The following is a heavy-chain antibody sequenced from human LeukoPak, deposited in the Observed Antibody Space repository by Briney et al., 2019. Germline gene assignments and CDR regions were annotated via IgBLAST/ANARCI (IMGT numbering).Heavy chain of an antibody. D-gene: IGHD5/OR15-5a*01. V-gene: IGHV4-4*08. Sequence: PSETLSLTYTVSGDSISSYYWSWIRQPPGKGLEWIGYIYHSGSTNNNPSLKSRVTISVDTSKNQLSLKLSSVTAADTAVYYCASSVIMTADAFDVWGQGTMVTVSS. J-gene: IGHJ3*01. CDR1: GDSISSYY. CDR2: IYHSGST. CDR3: ASSVIMTADAFDV.